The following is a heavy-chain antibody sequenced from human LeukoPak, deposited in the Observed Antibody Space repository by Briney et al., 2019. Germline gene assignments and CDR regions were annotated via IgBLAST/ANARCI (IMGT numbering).Heavy chain of an antibody. V-gene: IGHV3-23*01. Sequence: PGGSLRLSCAASGFTFTSFGMSWVRQAPGKGLEWVSTISGSGGSTYYADSVKGRFTISRDNSKNTLYLQMNTLRAEDTAVYYCAKNIYRDYFDYWGQGTLVTVSS. CDR1: GFTFTSFG. J-gene: IGHJ4*02. CDR2: ISGSGGST. D-gene: IGHD2/OR15-2a*01. CDR3: AKNIYRDYFDY.